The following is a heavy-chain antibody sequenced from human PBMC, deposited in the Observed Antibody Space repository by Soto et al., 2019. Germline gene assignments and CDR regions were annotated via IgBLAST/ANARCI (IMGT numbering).Heavy chain of an antibody. V-gene: IGHV3-9*01. J-gene: IGHJ4*02. D-gene: IGHD6-19*01. CDR2: ISWNSATI. CDR1: GFTFDDYV. CDR3: EKDFQPYQGVAGVDY. Sequence: GGSLRLSCAASGFTFDDYVIHWVRQAPGKGLEWVSSISWNSATIGYADSVKGRFTISRDNAKNSLYLQMKSLRPEDTALYYCEKDFQPYQGVAGVDYWGQGTLVTVSS.